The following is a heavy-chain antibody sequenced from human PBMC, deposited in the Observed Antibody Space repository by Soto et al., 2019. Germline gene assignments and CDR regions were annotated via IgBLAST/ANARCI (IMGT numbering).Heavy chain of an antibody. D-gene: IGHD3-22*01. V-gene: IGHV3-48*01. J-gene: IGHJ1*01. CDR1: GFTFSSYS. Sequence: EVQLVESGVGLVQPGGSLRLSCAASGFTFSSYSMNWVRQAPGKGLEGVSYISSSSSTIYYADSVKGRFTISRDNAKNSLYLPMNSLRAEDTAVYYCARGADYYDSRGLSCWGQGTLVTVSS. CDR2: ISSSSSTI. CDR3: ARGADYYDSRGLSC.